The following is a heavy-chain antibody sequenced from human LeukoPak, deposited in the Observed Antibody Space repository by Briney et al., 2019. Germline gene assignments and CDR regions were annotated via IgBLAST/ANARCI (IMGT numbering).Heavy chain of an antibody. CDR1: GYTLTAYN. D-gene: IGHD2-15*01. CDR2: INPNSGST. Sequence: ASVKVSCKASGYTLTAYNLHWVRQAPGQRLEWMGWINPNSGSTNYAQKFQGRVTMTRDTSISTAYMELSRLRSDDTAVYYCASGYCRGGSCDDERGVACHMGGEGPMDAVS. CDR3: ASGYCRGGSCDDERGVACHM. V-gene: IGHV1-2*02. J-gene: IGHJ3*02.